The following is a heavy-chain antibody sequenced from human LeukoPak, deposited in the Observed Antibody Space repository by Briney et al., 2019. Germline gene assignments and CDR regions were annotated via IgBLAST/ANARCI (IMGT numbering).Heavy chain of an antibody. CDR1: GFTFDDYA. Sequence: PGGSLRLSCAASGFTFDDYAMHWVRQAPGKGLEWVSGINWNSGTMGYADSVKGRFTISRDNSKNTLYLQMNSLRAEDTAVYYCAKDLSAVTVIEDPPLDYWGQGTLVTVSS. J-gene: IGHJ4*02. CDR2: INWNSGTM. V-gene: IGHV3-9*01. D-gene: IGHD4-17*01. CDR3: AKDLSAVTVIEDPPLDY.